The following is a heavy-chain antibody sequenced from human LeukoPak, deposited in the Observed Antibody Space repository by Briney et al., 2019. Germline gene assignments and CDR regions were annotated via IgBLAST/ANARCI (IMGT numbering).Heavy chain of an antibody. V-gene: IGHV1-18*01. CDR1: GYTFFTYG. CDR2: ISTYNGNT. CDR3: ARQYGDNSGSLDH. J-gene: IGHJ4*02. Sequence: ASVAVSCKASGYTFFTYGVTWVRQAPGQGLEWMGWISTYNGNTIAQKFQGGVTLTTDTSTSTAYMDLRSLKSDDTAVYYCARQYGDNSGSLDHWGQRTLVTVSS. D-gene: IGHD4-23*01.